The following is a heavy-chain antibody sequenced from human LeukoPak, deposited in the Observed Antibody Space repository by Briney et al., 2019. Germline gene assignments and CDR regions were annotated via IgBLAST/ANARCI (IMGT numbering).Heavy chain of an antibody. Sequence: GGSLRLSCAASGFTFSSYAMSWVRQAPGKGLGWVSFISPRADRTSNADSEEGRFTISRYNPINTLYLQMNGLRDDDTAVYDCAIMHCYYEGSGYWVQWAQGTLVTVSS. V-gene: IGHV3-23*01. CDR2: ISPRADRT. J-gene: IGHJ4*02. CDR3: AIMHCYYEGSGYWVQ. D-gene: IGHD3-22*01. CDR1: GFTFSSYA.